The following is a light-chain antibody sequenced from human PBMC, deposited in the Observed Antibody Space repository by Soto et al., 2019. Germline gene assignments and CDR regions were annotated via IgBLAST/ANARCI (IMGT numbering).Light chain of an antibody. CDR2: GAS. J-gene: IGKJ1*01. CDR3: QQYGSSPRT. Sequence: EIVFAQSPGTLSLSPGERATLSCRASQSVSSSSLAWYQQKPGQAPRLLIYGASSRATGIPDRFSGSGSGTDFTLTNNRLEPEDFAVYYCQQYGSSPRTFGQGTKVEIK. V-gene: IGKV3-20*01. CDR1: QSVSSSS.